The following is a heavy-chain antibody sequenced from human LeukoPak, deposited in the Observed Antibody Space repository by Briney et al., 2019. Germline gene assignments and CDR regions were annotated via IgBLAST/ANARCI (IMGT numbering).Heavy chain of an antibody. Sequence: ASVKVSCKASGYTFTSYGISWVRQAPGQGLEWMGWISAYNGNTNYAQKLQGRVTMTTDTSTSTAYMELRSLRSDDTAVYYCARPAMTTVTTPLRDWGQGTLVTVSS. CDR2: ISAYNGNT. CDR1: GYTFTSYG. CDR3: ARPAMTTVTTPLRD. J-gene: IGHJ4*02. V-gene: IGHV1-18*01. D-gene: IGHD4-17*01.